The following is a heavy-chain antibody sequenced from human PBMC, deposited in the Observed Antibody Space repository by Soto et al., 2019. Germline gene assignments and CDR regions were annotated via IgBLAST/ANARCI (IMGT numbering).Heavy chain of an antibody. J-gene: IGHJ6*04. CDR2: IIPIFGTA. CDR3: ARDPSFSYGDPPQRGMDV. CDR1: GGTFSSYA. D-gene: IGHD5-18*01. V-gene: IGHV1-69*06. Sequence: QVQLVQSGAEVKKPGSSVKVSCKVSGGTFSSYAFNWVRQAPGQGLEWMGGIIPIFGTANYAQKFQGRVTITADKSTMTAYMELSSLRSEDTALYYCARDPSFSYGDPPQRGMDVWGTGTTVTVSS.